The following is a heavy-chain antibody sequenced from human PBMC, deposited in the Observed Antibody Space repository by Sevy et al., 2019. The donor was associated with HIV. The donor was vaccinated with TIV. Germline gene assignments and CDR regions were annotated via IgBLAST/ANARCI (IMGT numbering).Heavy chain of an antibody. D-gene: IGHD3-9*01. Sequence: SETLSLTCSVSTMSVSAANDYWTWVRQPPGKGLEWIVNVFYFGTTNYNPSLKSRVTLSLDTYKRRFSLKLTPVTAADTAVYYCARDRYYDISTGLYAVDVWGPGTTVTVSS. V-gene: IGHV4-61*01. CDR3: ARDRYYDISTGLYAVDV. CDR1: TMSVSAANDY. CDR2: VFYFGTT. J-gene: IGHJ6*02.